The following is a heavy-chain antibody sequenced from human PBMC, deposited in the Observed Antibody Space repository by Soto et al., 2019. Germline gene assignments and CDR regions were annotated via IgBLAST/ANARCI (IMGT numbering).Heavy chain of an antibody. D-gene: IGHD2-2*01. V-gene: IGHV4-31*03. J-gene: IGHJ4*02. CDR2: ISYSGSS. CDR3: ARATPAGSADF. CDR1: GGSNIRDGYY. Sequence: SETLSLTCTVSGGSNIRDGYYWSWIRQHPGKGLEWIAYISYSGSSYSNPSLKSRVTISADTSKNQFSLRLASVTAADTAVYFCARATPAGSADFWGQGTLVTVSS.